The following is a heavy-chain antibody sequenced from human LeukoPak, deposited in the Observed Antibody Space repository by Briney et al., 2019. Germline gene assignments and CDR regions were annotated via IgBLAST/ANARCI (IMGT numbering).Heavy chain of an antibody. CDR2: IIPILGIA. D-gene: IGHD5-24*01. CDR1: GGTFSSYA. V-gene: IGHV1-69*04. J-gene: IGHJ4*02. CDR3: ARGRDGYNPNDY. Sequence: GASVTVSCKASGGTFSSYAISWVRQAPGQGLEWMGRIIPILGIANYAQKFQGRVTITADKSTSTAYMELSSLRSEDTAVYYCARGRDGYNPNDYWGQGTLVTVSS.